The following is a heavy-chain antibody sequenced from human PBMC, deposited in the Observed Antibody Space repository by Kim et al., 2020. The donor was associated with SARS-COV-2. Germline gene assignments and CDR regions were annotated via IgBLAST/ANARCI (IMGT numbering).Heavy chain of an antibody. V-gene: IGHV4-34*01. J-gene: IGHJ6*02. D-gene: IGHD5-12*01. CDR2: INHSGST. CDR3: ARVGGGYSGYDEYYYYGMDV. CDR1: GGSFSGYY. Sequence: SETLSLTCAVYGGSFSGYYWSWIRQPPGKGLEWIGEINHSGSTNYNPSLKSRVTISVDTSKNQFSLKLSSVTAADTAVYYCARVGGGYSGYDEYYYYGMDVWGQGTTVTVSS.